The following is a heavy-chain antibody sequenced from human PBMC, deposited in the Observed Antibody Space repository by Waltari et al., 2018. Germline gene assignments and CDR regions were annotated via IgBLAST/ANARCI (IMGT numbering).Heavy chain of an antibody. CDR2: ISSSGDTI. J-gene: IGHJ4*02. CDR1: GFGFGDYY. V-gene: IGHV3-11*01. D-gene: IGHD2-15*01. CDR3: TTGPKVVLYNY. Sequence: QVQLVESGGALVKPGGSLRLSCTASGFGFGDYYMNWIRQTPRKGLEWVSYISSSGDTIYYAASVKGRFTVSRDNAINSLFLQMNSLGVEDTAIYYCTTGPKVVLYNYWGQGTLVTVSS.